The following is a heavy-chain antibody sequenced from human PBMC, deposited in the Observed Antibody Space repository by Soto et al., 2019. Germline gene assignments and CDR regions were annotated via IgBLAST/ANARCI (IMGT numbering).Heavy chain of an antibody. D-gene: IGHD2-21*01. CDR2: INAGDGNT. V-gene: IGHV1-3*01. CDR3: ARPVSGGDYFFDY. CDR1: GYTFTTYA. J-gene: IGHJ4*02. Sequence: GASVKVSCEASGYTFTTYAIYWVRQAPGQRLEWMGWINAGDGNTKYSQKFQSRVTITRDTSASTAYMELNSLISEDTAVYYCARPVSGGDYFFDYWGQGTLVTVSS.